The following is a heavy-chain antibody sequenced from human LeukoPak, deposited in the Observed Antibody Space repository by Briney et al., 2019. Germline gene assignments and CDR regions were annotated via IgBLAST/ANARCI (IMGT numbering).Heavy chain of an antibody. CDR3: ARRSAPGRFDP. CDR1: GYRFISYW. D-gene: IGHD1-26*01. V-gene: IGHV5-51*01. J-gene: IGHJ5*02. Sequence: GESLKISCKGSGYRFISYWIGWVRQMPGKGLEWMGIIYPGDSDTRYSPSFQGQVTISADKSISTTYLQWSSLKASDTAMYYCARRSAPGRFDPWGQGTLVTVSS. CDR2: IYPGDSDT.